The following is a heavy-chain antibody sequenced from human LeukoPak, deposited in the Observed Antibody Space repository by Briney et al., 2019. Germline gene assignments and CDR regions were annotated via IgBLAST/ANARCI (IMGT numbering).Heavy chain of an antibody. D-gene: IGHD2-8*01. CDR1: GFTFRSYG. Sequence: PGGSLRLSCPASGFTFRSYGMRRVRQAPGKGLEWVSTISGGGTTYYADSVKGRFTISRDNSKNTLYLQITSLRAEDTAVYYCAKVLIGCEFGRSFRHLGAKETTVTVSS. V-gene: IGHV3-23*01. J-gene: IGHJ6*04. CDR3: AKVLIGCEFGRSFRHL. CDR2: ISGGGTT.